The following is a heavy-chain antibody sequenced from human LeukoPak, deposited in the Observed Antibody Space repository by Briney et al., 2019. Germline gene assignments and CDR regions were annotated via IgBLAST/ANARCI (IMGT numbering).Heavy chain of an antibody. J-gene: IGHJ4*02. V-gene: IGHV4-39*07. D-gene: IGHD2-21*02. Sequence: SETLSLTCTVSGGFISRNSFYWGWIRQPPGKGLEWIGSIYYSGTTYYNPSLKSRVSISVDTSKNQFSLKLSSVTAADTAVYYCARLSLYCGGDCYPGPIGYWGQGTLVTVSS. CDR1: GGFISRNSFY. CDR3: ARLSLYCGGDCYPGPIGY. CDR2: IYYSGTT.